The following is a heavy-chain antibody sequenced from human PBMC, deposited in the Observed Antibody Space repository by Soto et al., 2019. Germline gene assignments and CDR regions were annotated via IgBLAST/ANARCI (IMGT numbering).Heavy chain of an antibody. J-gene: IGHJ5*02. CDR1: VYSFTSYW. CDR3: ARGYCTTTICDPWFDP. V-gene: IGHV5-51*01. CDR2: IYPGDSDT. D-gene: IGHD2-2*01. Sequence: GESLKISCTGVVYSFTSYWIGWVRQMPGKGLGWMGIIYPGDSDTRYSPSFQGQVTISADKSITTAYLQWSSLKASDTAMYYCARGYCTTTICDPWFDPWGQGTLVTVSS.